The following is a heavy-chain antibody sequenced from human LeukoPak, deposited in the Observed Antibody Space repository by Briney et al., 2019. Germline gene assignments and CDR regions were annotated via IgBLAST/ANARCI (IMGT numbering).Heavy chain of an antibody. D-gene: IGHD6-19*01. CDR2: IYYSGST. V-gene: IGHV4-61*01. CDR1: GYSISSGYY. J-gene: IGHJ4*02. CDR3: ARVKSSGWGIGFAY. Sequence: PSETLSLTCTVSGYSISSGYYWGWIRQPPGKGLEWIGYIYYSGSTNYNPSLKSRVTISIDTSRNQFSLKLSPVTAADTAVYYCARVKSSGWGIGFAYWGQGTLVTVSS.